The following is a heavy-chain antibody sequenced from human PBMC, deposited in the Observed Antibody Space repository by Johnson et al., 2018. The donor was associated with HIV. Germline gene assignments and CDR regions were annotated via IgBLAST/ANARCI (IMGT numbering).Heavy chain of an antibody. Sequence: QVQLVESGGGVVQPGRSLRLSCAASGFTFSTYAMHWVRQAPGKGLEWVAVISYDGSNKYYADSVKGRFTISRDNSKNTLYLQMNSLRAEDTAVYYCARGHGRDSSGHHGAFDIWGQGTMVTVSS. CDR1: GFTFSTYA. J-gene: IGHJ3*02. CDR2: ISYDGSNK. D-gene: IGHD3-22*01. CDR3: ARGHGRDSSGHHGAFDI. V-gene: IGHV3-30*04.